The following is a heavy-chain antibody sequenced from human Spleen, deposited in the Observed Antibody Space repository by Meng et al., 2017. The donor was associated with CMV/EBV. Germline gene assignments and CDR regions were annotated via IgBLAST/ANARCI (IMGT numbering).Heavy chain of an antibody. CDR1: FRFGGYF. V-gene: IGHV1-2*02. CDR2: INSSNGDT. Sequence: FRFGGYFIRTVRQTPGRELEWMGCINSSNGDTNDAPKYQARVTMTSDTSIRSAYMDLTGLRYDDTAVYFCSFEKDYDGNSILWFDPWGQGTLVTVSS. D-gene: IGHD4-23*01. J-gene: IGHJ5*02. CDR3: SFEKDYDGNSILWFDP.